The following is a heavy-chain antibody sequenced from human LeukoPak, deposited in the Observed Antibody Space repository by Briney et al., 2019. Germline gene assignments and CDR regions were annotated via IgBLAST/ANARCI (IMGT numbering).Heavy chain of an antibody. CDR3: ARVMAYCTRTSCHDY. V-gene: IGHV1-18*01. CDR1: GYTFNSYG. J-gene: IGHJ4*02. CDR2: ISAYNGNT. Sequence: ASMKVSCKASGYTFNSYGISWVRQAPGQGLEWMGWISAYNGNTNYAQRLQGRVTMTTDTSTSTDYMELRSLRSDDTAVYYCARVMAYCTRTSCHDYWGQGTLVTVSS. D-gene: IGHD2-2*01.